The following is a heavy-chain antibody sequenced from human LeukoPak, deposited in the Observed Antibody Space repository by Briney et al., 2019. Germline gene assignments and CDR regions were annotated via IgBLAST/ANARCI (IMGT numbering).Heavy chain of an antibody. D-gene: IGHD1-26*01. Sequence: PSETLSLTCTVSGVSISSYYWSWIRQPPGKGLEWIGYIYYSGSTNYNPSLKSRVTISVDTSKNQFSLKLSSVTAADTAVYYCARTGVGVTTACFDPGGQGPLVTVSS. CDR1: GVSISSYY. V-gene: IGHV4-59*01. J-gene: IGHJ5*02. CDR3: ARTGVGVTTACFDP. CDR2: IYYSGST.